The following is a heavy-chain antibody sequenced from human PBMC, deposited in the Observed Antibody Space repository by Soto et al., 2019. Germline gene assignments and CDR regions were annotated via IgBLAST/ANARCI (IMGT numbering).Heavy chain of an antibody. CDR1: GGTFSSYG. V-gene: IGHV1-69*13. J-gene: IGHJ6*02. D-gene: IGHD2-2*01. Sequence: SSVKVSCKASGGTFSSYGFTWVRQAPGQGPEWMGGLIPVFGTPTYAQKFQGRVMISADELTSTVHMEVTSLRSDDTAVYYCARGRCGSSNGQQLYYYNHAMDVWGQGTTVTVSS. CDR2: LIPVFGTP. CDR3: ARGRCGSSNGQQLYYYNHAMDV.